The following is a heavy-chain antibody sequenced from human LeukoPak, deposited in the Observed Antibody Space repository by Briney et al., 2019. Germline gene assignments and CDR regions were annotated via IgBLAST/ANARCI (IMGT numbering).Heavy chain of an antibody. V-gene: IGHV4-39*07. Sequence: KPSETLSLTCTVSGGSISSSSYYWGWIRQPPGKGLEWIGSISYSGSAFYNPSLKSRVTISVDTSKNQFSLKLSSVTAADTAVYYCARVNTDYYGSGSYPNQFDYWGQGTLVTVSS. D-gene: IGHD3-10*01. CDR1: GGSISSSSYY. CDR2: ISYSGSA. CDR3: ARVNTDYYGSGSYPNQFDY. J-gene: IGHJ4*02.